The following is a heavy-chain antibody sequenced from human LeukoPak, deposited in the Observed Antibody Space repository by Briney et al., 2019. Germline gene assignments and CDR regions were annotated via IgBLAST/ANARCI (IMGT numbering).Heavy chain of an antibody. V-gene: IGHV1-8*02. CDR1: GGTFSSYA. Sequence: ASVKVSCKASGGTFSSYAISWVRQATGQGLEWMGWMNPNSGNTGYAQKFQGRVTMTRNTSISTAYMELSSLRSEDTAVYYCARGPHSYAQWGQGTLVTVSS. CDR2: MNPNSGNT. D-gene: IGHD2-2*01. CDR3: ARGPHSYAQ. J-gene: IGHJ4*02.